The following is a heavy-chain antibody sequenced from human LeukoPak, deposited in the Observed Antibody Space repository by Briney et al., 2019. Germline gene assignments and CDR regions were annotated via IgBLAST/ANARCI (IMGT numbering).Heavy chain of an antibody. CDR1: GFTLSSYT. Sequence: PGGSLRLSCAASGFTLSSYTMNWVRQAPGKGLEWISHISNFGDIIHYADSVEGRFTISRDNDKNSIYLQMNSLRAEDTAVYYCAKDATPALGTVYMDVWGKGTTVTISS. CDR2: ISNFGDII. J-gene: IGHJ6*03. D-gene: IGHD6-13*01. V-gene: IGHV3-48*03. CDR3: AKDATPALGTVYMDV.